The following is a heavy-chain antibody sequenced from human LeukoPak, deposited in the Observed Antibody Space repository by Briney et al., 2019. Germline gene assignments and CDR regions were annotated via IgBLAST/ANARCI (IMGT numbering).Heavy chain of an antibody. CDR3: VRHDGRGGATMGAFDS. CDR1: AGSFISSSHH. CDR2: VYYGRTT. J-gene: IGHJ5*01. V-gene: IGHV4-39*02. Sequence: SETLSLTCTVSAGSFISSSHHWGWIRQSPGKGLEWIGTVYYGRTTYYNPPLDGRVTISLDTSANHFSLQLNPVTAADTAVYYCVRHDGRGGATMGAFDSWGQGPLVTVSS. D-gene: IGHD5-12*01.